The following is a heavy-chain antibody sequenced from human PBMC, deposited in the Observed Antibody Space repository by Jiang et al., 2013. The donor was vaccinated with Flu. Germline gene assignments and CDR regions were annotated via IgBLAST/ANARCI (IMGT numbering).Heavy chain of an antibody. CDR2: IYYSGST. J-gene: IGHJ6*02. V-gene: IGHV4-59*08. Sequence: GPGLVKPSETLSLTCTVSGGSISSYYWSWIRQPPGKGLEWIGYIYYSGSTNYNPSLKSRVTISVDTSKNQFSLKLSSVTAADTAVYYCARHRAYGGNSALSGYYYGMDFWGQGTTVTVS. D-gene: IGHD4-23*01. CDR3: ARHRAYGGNSALSGYYYGMDF. CDR1: GGSISSYY.